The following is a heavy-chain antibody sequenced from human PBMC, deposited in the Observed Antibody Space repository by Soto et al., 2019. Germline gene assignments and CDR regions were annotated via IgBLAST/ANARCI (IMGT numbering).Heavy chain of an antibody. V-gene: IGHV5-10-1*01. CDR1: GYSFTSYW. CDR2: IDPSDSYT. CDR3: ASSIKSGIAVAESWFDP. D-gene: IGHD6-19*01. Sequence: GESLKISCKGSGYSFTSYWISWVRQMPGKALEWMGRIDPSDSYTNYSPSFQGHVTISADKSISTAYLQWSSLKASDTAMYYWASSIKSGIAVAESWFDPWGQGTLVTVSS. J-gene: IGHJ5*02.